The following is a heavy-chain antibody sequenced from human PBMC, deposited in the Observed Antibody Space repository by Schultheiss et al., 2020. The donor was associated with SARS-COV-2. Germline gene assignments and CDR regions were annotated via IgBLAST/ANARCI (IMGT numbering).Heavy chain of an antibody. J-gene: IGHJ4*02. CDR3: ARSRGYSYTSLDY. V-gene: IGHV4-59*08. CDR1: GGSISSYY. CDR2: IYYSGST. Sequence: GSLRLSCTVSGGSISSYYWSWIRQPPGKGLEWIGYIYYSGSTNYNPSLKSRVTISVDTSKNQFSLKLSSVTAADTAVYYCARSRGYSYTSLDYWGQGTLVTVSS. D-gene: IGHD5-18*01.